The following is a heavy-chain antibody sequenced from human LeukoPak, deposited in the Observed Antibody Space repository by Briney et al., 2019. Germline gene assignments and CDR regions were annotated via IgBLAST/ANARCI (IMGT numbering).Heavy chain of an antibody. CDR1: GGTFSSYA. V-gene: IGHV1-69*13. J-gene: IGHJ5*02. D-gene: IGHD3-3*01. CDR2: IIPIFGTA. CDR3: ARDRSRFLEWLSSGWFDP. Sequence: GASVKVSCKASGGTFSSYAISWVRQAPGQGLEWMGGIIPIFGTANYAQKFQGRVTITADESTSTAYMGLSSLRSEDTAVYYCARDRSRFLEWLSSGWFDPWGQGTLVTVSS.